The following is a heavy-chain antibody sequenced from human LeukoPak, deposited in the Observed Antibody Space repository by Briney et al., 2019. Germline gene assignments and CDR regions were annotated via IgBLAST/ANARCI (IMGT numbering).Heavy chain of an antibody. CDR3: AREIRAPRYNGNYGILLHPRKNNGSAP. CDR2: INHSGST. D-gene: IGHD1-7*01. Sequence: SETLSLTCAVYGGSFSGYYWSWIRQPPGKGLEWIGEINHSGSTNYNPSLKSRVTISVDTSKNQFSLKLSSVTAADTAVYYCAREIRAPRYNGNYGILLHPRKNNGSAPGGQGPLVTVP. CDR1: GGSFSGYY. J-gene: IGHJ5*02. V-gene: IGHV4-34*01.